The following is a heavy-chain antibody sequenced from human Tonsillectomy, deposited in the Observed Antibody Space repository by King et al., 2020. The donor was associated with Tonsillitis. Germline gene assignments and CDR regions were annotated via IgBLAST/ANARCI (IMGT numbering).Heavy chain of an antibody. D-gene: IGHD7-27*01. CDR1: GGSFSGYF. CDR3: ASNWGSNS. Sequence: QVQLQQWCAGLLKPSETLSLTCAVYGGSFSGYFWSWIRQPPGKRLEWIGEINHSGTTNSNPSFKSRFTISVDTSKNHFSLNLSSVTAADTAVYYCASNWGSNSWGQGTLVTVSS. J-gene: IGHJ4*02. V-gene: IGHV4-34*01. CDR2: INHSGTT.